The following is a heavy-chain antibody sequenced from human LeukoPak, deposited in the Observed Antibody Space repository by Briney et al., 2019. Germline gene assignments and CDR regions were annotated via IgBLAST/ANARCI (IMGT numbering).Heavy chain of an antibody. D-gene: IGHD2-2*01. CDR2: IYPGDSDT. CDR3: ARVGYCSSTSCLVFDY. V-gene: IGHV5-51*01. Sequence: GESLKISGRGSGYSFTSYWSGGVRQMPGKGLEWMGIIYPGDSDTRYSPYFKGQVTISAAKSLRTAYLQWSSLKASDTAMSHCARVGYCSSTSCLVFDYWGQGTLVTVSS. CDR1: GYSFTSYW. J-gene: IGHJ4*02.